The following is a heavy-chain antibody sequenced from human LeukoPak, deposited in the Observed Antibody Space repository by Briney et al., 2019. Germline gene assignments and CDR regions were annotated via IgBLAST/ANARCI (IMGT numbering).Heavy chain of an antibody. CDR3: AKLKFNAVAGPFDD. V-gene: IGHV3-30*18. D-gene: IGHD6-19*01. CDR1: GFTFTNYG. Sequence: GGSLRLSCAASGFTFTNYGMHWVRQAPGKGLEWVAVILYDGSDQDYGDSVRGRFTISRDNSKNTLFLQMNSLRTEDTAVYYCAKLKFNAVAGPFDDWGQGTQVIVSS. J-gene: IGHJ4*02. CDR2: ILYDGSDQ.